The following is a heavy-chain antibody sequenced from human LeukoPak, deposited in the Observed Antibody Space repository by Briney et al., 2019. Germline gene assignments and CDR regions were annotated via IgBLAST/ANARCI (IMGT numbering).Heavy chain of an antibody. J-gene: IGHJ4*02. CDR1: GFTFGDYA. CDR2: IRSKAYGGTT. Sequence: GRSLRLSCTASGFTFGDYAMSWVRQAPGKGLEWVGFIRSKAYGGTTEYAASVKGRFTISRDDSKSLAYLQMNSLKTEDTAVYYCTRPHYSSSSPYWGQGTLVTVSS. D-gene: IGHD6-13*01. V-gene: IGHV3-49*04. CDR3: TRPHYSSSSPY.